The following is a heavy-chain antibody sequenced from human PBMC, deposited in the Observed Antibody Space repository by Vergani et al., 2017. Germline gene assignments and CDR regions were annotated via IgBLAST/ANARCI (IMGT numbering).Heavy chain of an antibody. D-gene: IGHD3-22*01. J-gene: IGHJ4*02. CDR2: IYYSGST. V-gene: IGHV4-59*01. CDR3: AREDSGYHDY. Sequence: QVQLQESGPGLVKPSETLSLTCTVSGGSISSYYWSWIRQPPGKGLEWIGYIYYSGSTNYNPSLKIRVTISVDTTKNQFSLKRSSVTAADTAVYYCAREDSGYHDYWGQGTLVTVSS. CDR1: GGSISSYY.